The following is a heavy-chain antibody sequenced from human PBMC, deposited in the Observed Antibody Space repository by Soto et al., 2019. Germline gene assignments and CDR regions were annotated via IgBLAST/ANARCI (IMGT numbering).Heavy chain of an antibody. Sequence: QVQLQESGPGLVKPSQTLSLTCTVXGGXXXXXXXXXXXXXXXXGKGLEWIGYIYYSGSTYYNPSLKXXXTXXXXXXKXXXXXXXXXXXAAXXAVYYXARDDRGVVVTWGQGTLVTVSS. D-gene: IGHD3-22*01. CDR1: GGXXXXXXXX. V-gene: IGHV4-30-4*08. CDR3: ARDDRGVVVT. J-gene: IGHJ5*02. CDR2: IYYSGST.